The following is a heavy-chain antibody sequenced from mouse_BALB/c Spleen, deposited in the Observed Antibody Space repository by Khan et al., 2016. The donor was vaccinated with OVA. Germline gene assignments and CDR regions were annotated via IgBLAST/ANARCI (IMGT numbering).Heavy chain of an antibody. V-gene: IGHV5-17*02. CDR3: STYSCSD. Sequence: EVELVESGGGLVQPGGSRKLSCAASGFTFSSFGMHWVRQAPEKGLEWVAYISSGSSTIYYADTVKSRFTISRDNPKNTLFMQMTSLRSEDTAMYYCSTYSCSDWGAGTTVTVSS. D-gene: IGHD3-1*01. CDR1: GFTFSSFG. CDR2: ISSGSSTI. J-gene: IGHJ1*01.